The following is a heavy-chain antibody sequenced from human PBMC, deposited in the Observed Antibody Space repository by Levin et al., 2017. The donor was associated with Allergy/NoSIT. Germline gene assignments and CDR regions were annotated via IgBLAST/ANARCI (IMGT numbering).Heavy chain of an antibody. D-gene: IGHD5-18*01. CDR2: ISGSGCST. CDR3: AKEAGYSYGPYAFDI. V-gene: IGHV3-23*01. J-gene: IGHJ3*02. CDR1: GFPFSSYA. Sequence: GGSLRLSCAASGFPFSSYAMSWVRQAPGKGLEWVSAISGSGCSTYYADSAKGRFTISRDNSKNTLYLQMNSLRAEDTAVYYCAKEAGYSYGPYAFDIWGQGTMVTVAS.